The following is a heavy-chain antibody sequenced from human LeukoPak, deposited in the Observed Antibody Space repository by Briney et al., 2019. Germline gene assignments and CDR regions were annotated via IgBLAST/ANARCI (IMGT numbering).Heavy chain of an antibody. D-gene: IGHD4-23*01. CDR2: IISSGSTI. Sequence: EGSLRLSCAASGFTFRSYEMNWVRQAPGKGLEWGSYIISSGSTIYYADSVKGRFTISRDNDKHSLYLQMNSLRDEDTAVYYCANPDGCTGSEYIHHWGQGTLVTVSS. CDR3: ANPDGCTGSEYIHH. J-gene: IGHJ1*01. V-gene: IGHV3-48*03. CDR1: GFTFRSYE.